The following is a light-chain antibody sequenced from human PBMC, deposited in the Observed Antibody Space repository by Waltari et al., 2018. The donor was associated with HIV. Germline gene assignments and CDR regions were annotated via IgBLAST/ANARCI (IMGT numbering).Light chain of an antibody. V-gene: IGKV1-9*01. CDR1: QGISTY. J-gene: IGKJ2*02. Sequence: DIQLTQPPSFLSASVGDRVTITCRASQGISTYLAWYQQKPGKAPQLLLYAASTLQSGVSSRFSGSGSGTEFTLTISSLQPEDFSTYYCQQLNSYPRTFGQGTKLEIK. CDR2: AAS. CDR3: QQLNSYPRT.